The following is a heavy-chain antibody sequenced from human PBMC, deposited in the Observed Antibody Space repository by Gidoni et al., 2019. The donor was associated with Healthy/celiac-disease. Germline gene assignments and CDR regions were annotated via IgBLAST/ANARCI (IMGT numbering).Heavy chain of an antibody. V-gene: IGHV3-53*01. Sequence: EVQPVESGGGFIQSGGSLRLSCAASRFTVSSNYMRWVRQAPGKGLEWVSVIYSGGSTYYADSVKGRFTISRDNSKNTLYLQMNSLRAEDTAVYYCARGTIVVVTDDAFDIWGQGTMVTVSS. CDR3: ARGTIVVVTDDAFDI. J-gene: IGHJ3*02. CDR2: IYSGGST. D-gene: IGHD2-21*02. CDR1: RFTVSSNY.